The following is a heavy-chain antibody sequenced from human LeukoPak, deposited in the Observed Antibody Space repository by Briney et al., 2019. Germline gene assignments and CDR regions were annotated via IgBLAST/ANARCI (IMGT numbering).Heavy chain of an antibody. Sequence: GGSLRLSCAASGFTFNNYWMHWVRQGPGKGLVWVSRINRDGRSTSYADSVKGRFTISRDNAKNTLYLQMNSLRAEDTAVYYCARDLKGSAWYVDYWGQGTLVTVSS. J-gene: IGHJ4*02. CDR2: INRDGRST. CDR3: ARDLKGSAWYVDY. V-gene: IGHV3-74*01. D-gene: IGHD6-19*01. CDR1: GFTFNNYW.